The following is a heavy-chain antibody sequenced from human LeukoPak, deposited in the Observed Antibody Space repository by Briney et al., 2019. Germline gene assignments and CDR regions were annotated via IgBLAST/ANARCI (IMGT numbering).Heavy chain of an antibody. J-gene: IGHJ4*02. Sequence: GGSLRLSCAASGFSFNEDAVSWVRQAPGKGLEWVSAISSSGGSTYYADSVKGRFTIARDNSKNTLSLRMNSLKAEDTAVYYCAKASRGFAEHFDCWGQGTLVTVSS. CDR3: AKASRGFAEHFDC. D-gene: IGHD3-10*01. CDR1: GFSFNEDA. CDR2: ISSSGGST. V-gene: IGHV3-23*01.